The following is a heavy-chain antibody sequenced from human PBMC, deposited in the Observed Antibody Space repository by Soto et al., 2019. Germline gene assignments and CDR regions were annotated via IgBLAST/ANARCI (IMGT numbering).Heavy chain of an antibody. V-gene: IGHV4-39*02. CDR2: IFYTGTT. CDR1: GGSITNSNYY. CDR3: ARGTSKGVVNGFDI. D-gene: IGHD3-3*01. Sequence: QMQLQESRPGPVKPSETLSLTCAVSGGSITNSNYYWGWIRQPPGKGLEWIGNIFYTGTTYYNPSLTTRVTISVDTSKPHLSLRLTAVTAADTAVFYCARGTSKGVVNGFDIWGRGTMVTVSS. J-gene: IGHJ3*02.